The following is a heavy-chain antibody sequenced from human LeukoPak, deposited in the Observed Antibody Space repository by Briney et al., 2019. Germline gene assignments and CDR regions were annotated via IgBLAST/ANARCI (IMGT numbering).Heavy chain of an antibody. J-gene: IGHJ4*02. D-gene: IGHD2-15*01. Sequence: PGGSLRLSCAASGFTFSSYAMSWVRQAPGKGLEWVSYISTSSITIYYADSVRGRFTISRDNAKNSLYLQMNSLRDEDTAVYYCARGVANHDHWGQGTRVTVCS. CDR3: ARGVANHDH. CDR1: GFTFSSYA. CDR2: ISTSSITI. V-gene: IGHV3-48*02.